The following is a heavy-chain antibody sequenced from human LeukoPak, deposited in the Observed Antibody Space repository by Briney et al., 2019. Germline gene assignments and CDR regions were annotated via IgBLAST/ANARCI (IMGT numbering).Heavy chain of an antibody. J-gene: IGHJ5*02. Sequence: ASVKVSCKASGYTFTRYDINGVRQAPGQGLEWMGWMHPNSGDTGYPQKFQGRVTMTRDTSITTNYLELSSLRSEDTAVYYCARSGFGSGNSFDLWGQGTLVTVSS. D-gene: IGHD3-10*01. CDR3: ARSGFGSGNSFDL. V-gene: IGHV1-8*01. CDR1: GYTFTRYD. CDR2: MHPNSGDT.